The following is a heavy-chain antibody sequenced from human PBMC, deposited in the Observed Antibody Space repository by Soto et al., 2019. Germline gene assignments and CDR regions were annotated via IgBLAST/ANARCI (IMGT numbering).Heavy chain of an antibody. J-gene: IGHJ5*01. Sequence: PSETLSLTCTVSGGSISRYDWSWIRQPPGKGLEWIGYIYYTGTTTYNPSIKSRVTISVDSSKNQFSLNLTSVSAADTAVYYCARLGGFYQSIDSWGQGTLVTVYS. D-gene: IGHD3-22*01. V-gene: IGHV4-59*08. CDR2: IYYTGTT. CDR1: GGSISRYD. CDR3: ARLGGFYQSIDS.